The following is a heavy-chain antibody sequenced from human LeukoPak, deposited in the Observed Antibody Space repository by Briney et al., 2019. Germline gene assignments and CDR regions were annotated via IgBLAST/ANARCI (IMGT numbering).Heavy chain of an antibody. CDR2: ISGSGIST. Sequence: GGSLRLSCAASGFTFSGYAMSWVRQAPGKGLEWVSAISGSGISTYYADSVKGRFTISRDNSKNTLYLQMNSLRAEDTAVYYCAKGFNQYDFYYGMDVWGQGTTVTVSS. CDR3: AKGFNQYDFYYGMDV. J-gene: IGHJ6*02. V-gene: IGHV3-23*01. D-gene: IGHD3-3*01. CDR1: GFTFSGYA.